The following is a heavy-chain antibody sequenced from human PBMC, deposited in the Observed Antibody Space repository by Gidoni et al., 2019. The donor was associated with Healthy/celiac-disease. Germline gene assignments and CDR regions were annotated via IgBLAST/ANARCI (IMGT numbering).Heavy chain of an antibody. CDR2: ISWNSGSI. J-gene: IGHJ4*02. CDR3: AKGSPATAIGPSFDY. V-gene: IGHV3-9*01. D-gene: IGHD2-21*02. Sequence: EVQLVESGGGLVQPGRSLRLSCAASGFTFDEYAMHWVRQAPGKGLEWVSGISWNSGSIGYADSVKGRFTISRDNAKNSLYLQMNSLRAEDTALYYCAKGSPATAIGPSFDYWGQGTLVTVSS. CDR1: GFTFDEYA.